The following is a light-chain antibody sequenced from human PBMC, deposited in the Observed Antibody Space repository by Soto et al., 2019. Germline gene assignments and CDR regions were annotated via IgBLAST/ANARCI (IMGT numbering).Light chain of an antibody. J-gene: IGKJ1*01. Sequence: DIQVTQSPPTLSASVGARVTIPCRASQTISTWMAWYQQKPGKAPKLLIYAASSLQSGVPSRFSGGGSGTEFTLTISSLQPDDFATYYCQQYNSYRTFGQGTKVDIK. CDR1: QTISTW. CDR3: QQYNSYRT. CDR2: AAS. V-gene: IGKV1-5*01.